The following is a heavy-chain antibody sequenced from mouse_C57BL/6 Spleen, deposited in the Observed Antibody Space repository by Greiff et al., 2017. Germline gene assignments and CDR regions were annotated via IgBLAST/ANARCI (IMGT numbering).Heavy chain of an antibody. CDR2: IYPRDGST. CDR1: GYTFTDHT. D-gene: IGHD2-4*01. CDR3: AGDYDYDGDYFDY. J-gene: IGHJ2*01. Sequence: SDAELVKPGASVKISCKVSGYTFTDHTIHWMKQRPEQGLEWIGYIYPRDGSTKYNEKFKGKATLTADKSSSTAYMQLNSLTSEDSAVYFCAGDYDYDGDYFDYWGQGTTLTVSS. V-gene: IGHV1-78*01.